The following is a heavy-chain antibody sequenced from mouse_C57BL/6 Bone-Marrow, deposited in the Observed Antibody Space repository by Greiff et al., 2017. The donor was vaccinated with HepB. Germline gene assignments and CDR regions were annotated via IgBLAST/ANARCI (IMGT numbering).Heavy chain of an antibody. J-gene: IGHJ2*01. CDR3: ARPSYGNYPFDY. CDR2: ISSGGSYT. CDR1: GFTFSSYG. V-gene: IGHV5-6*01. D-gene: IGHD2-1*01. Sequence: EVKLMESGGDLVKPGGSLKLSCAASGFTFSSYGMSWVRQTPDKRLEWVATISSGGSYTYYPDSVKGRFTISRDNAKNTLYLQMSSLKSEDTAMYYCARPSYGNYPFDYWGQGTTLTVSS.